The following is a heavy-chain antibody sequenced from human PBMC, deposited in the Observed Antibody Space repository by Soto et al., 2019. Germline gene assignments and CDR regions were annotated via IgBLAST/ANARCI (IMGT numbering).Heavy chain of an antibody. V-gene: IGHV1-69*06. D-gene: IGHD4-4*01. CDR3: AGSMATVTTSGYYYGMDV. Sequence: SVKVSCKASGGTFSSYAISWVRQAPGQGLEWMGGIIPIFGTANYAQKFQGRVTITADKSTSTAYMELSSLRSEDTAVYYCAGSMATVTTSGYYYGMDVWGQGTKVTVYS. CDR1: GGTFSSYA. CDR2: IIPIFGTA. J-gene: IGHJ6*02.